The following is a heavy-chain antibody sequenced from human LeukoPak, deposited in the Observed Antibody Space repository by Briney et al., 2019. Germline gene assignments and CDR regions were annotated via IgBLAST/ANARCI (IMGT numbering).Heavy chain of an antibody. CDR1: GFTFRSHA. CDR2: IYENGGTT. V-gene: IGHV3-23*01. D-gene: IGHD7-27*01. J-gene: IGHJ4*02. Sequence: GGSLRLSCVGSGFTFRSHAMSWVRQAPEKGLEFVSGIYENGGTTYYADSVKGRFSISRDNSKNTLYLQMNSLRAEDTAVYYCAKDGGLWVSAHWGDSWGRGTLVTVSS. CDR3: AKDGGLWVSAHWGDS.